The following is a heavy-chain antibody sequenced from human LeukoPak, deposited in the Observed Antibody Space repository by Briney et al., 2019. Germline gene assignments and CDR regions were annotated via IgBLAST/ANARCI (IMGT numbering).Heavy chain of an antibody. V-gene: IGHV3-7*01. D-gene: IGHD6-19*01. CDR1: GFTFSTSW. J-gene: IGHJ4*02. Sequence: GGSLRLSCAASGFTFSTSWMTWVRQAPGKGLEWVANINGDGSLNGHVASVKGRFTISRDNAKNSLYLQMNSLRAEDTAVYYCARLVAGPHDYWGQGTLVTVSS. CDR3: ARLVAGPHDY. CDR2: INGDGSLN.